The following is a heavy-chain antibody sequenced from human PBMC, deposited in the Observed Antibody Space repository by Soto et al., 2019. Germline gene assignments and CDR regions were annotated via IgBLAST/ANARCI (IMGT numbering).Heavy chain of an antibody. V-gene: IGHV3-21*01. D-gene: IGHD2-15*01. Sequence: EVQLVESGGGLVKPGGSLRLSCAASGFTFSSYSMNWVRQAPGKGLEWVSSISSSSSYIYYADSVKGRFTISRDNAKNSLDLQMNSLRAEDTAVYYCATCSGGSCYSFPTFDYWGQGTLVTVSS. CDR1: GFTFSSYS. CDR2: ISSSSSYI. CDR3: ATCSGGSCYSFPTFDY. J-gene: IGHJ4*02.